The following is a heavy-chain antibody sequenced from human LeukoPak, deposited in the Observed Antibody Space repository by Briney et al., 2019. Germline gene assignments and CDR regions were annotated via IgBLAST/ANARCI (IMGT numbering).Heavy chain of an antibody. J-gene: IGHJ4*02. CDR2: VSGSASAT. D-gene: IGHD6-6*01. CDR3: AKDLWHLVRIIYS. V-gene: IGHV3-23*01. CDR1: GFTFSRYA. Sequence: PGGSLRRSCEGSGFTFSRYAMHWVRQAPGKDRKGVATVSGSASATYYADSVGVRFNISRDNATNSLYLRMKSLRVDDVAIYYCAKDLWHLVRIIYSWGQGTMVTVSS.